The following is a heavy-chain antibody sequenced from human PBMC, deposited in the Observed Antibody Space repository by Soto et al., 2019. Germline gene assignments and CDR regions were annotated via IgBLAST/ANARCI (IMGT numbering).Heavy chain of an antibody. D-gene: IGHD1-1*01. V-gene: IGHV4-39*07. CDR2: IYYSGST. J-gene: IGHJ4*02. CDR3: ARYISSPQLKPVDY. CDR1: GGSISSSSYY. Sequence: SETLSLTCTVSGGSISSSSYYWGWIRQPPGKGLEWIGSIYYSGSTYYNPSLKSRVTISVDTSKNQFSLKLSSETAADTAVYYCARYISSPQLKPVDYWGQGTLVTVSS.